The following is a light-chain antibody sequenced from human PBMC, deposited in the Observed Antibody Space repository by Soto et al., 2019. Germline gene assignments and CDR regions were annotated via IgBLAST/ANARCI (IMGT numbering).Light chain of an antibody. J-gene: IGLJ2*01. CDR3: CLYAGSYTLI. Sequence: QSALTQPRSVSGSPGQSVTISCTGTSSDVGGYNYVSWYQHHPGKAPKLMIYDVTKRPSGVPDRFSGSKSGNTASLTISGLQAEDEADYSCCLYAGSYTLIFGVGPKLDVL. CDR2: DVT. CDR1: SSDVGGYNY. V-gene: IGLV2-11*01.